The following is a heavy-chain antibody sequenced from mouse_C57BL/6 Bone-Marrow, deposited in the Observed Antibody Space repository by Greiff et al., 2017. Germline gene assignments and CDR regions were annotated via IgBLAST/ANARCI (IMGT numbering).Heavy chain of an antibody. D-gene: IGHD4-1*01. J-gene: IGHJ1*03. CDR2: INPSTGGT. V-gene: IGHV1-42*01. CDR3: ARTLGRGWYFDV. CDR1: GYSFTGYY. Sequence: VQLQQSGPELVKPGASVKISCKASGYSFTGYYMNWVKQSPEKSLEWIGEINPSTGGTTYNQKFKAKATLTVDKSSSTAYMQLKSLTSEDSALYYCARTLGRGWYFDVWGTGTTVTVSS.